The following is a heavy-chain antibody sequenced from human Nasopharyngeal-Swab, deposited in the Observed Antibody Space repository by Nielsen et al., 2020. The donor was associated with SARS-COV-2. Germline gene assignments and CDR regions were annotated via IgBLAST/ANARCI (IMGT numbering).Heavy chain of an antibody. J-gene: IGHJ6*02. CDR2: IYYSGST. CDR3: ARDREKDRLRYYGMDV. D-gene: IGHD1-14*01. Sequence: WIRQPPGKGLEWIGYIYYSGSTYYNPSLKSRVTISVDTSKNQFSLKLSSVTAADTAVYYCARDREKDRLRYYGMDVWGQGTTVTVSS. V-gene: IGHV4-31*02.